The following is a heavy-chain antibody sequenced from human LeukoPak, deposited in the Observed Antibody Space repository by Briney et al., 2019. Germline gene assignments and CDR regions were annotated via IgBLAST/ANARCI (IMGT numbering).Heavy chain of an antibody. CDR3: AKDQGFDP. Sequence: PGGSLRLSCAGSGFVFSTYDMGWVRQAPGKGLEWVSSISRAGDRTYYEDSVKGRFTISRDNSRNTMFLQMNSLRAEDTAVYYCAKDQGFDPWGQGTLVTVSS. CDR1: GFVFSTYD. V-gene: IGHV3-23*01. J-gene: IGHJ5*02. CDR2: ISRAGDRT.